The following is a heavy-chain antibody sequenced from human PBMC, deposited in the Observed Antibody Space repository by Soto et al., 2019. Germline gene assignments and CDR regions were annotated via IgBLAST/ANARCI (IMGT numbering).Heavy chain of an antibody. CDR3: ARESDTMIVVVTGMDV. Sequence: GWSLRLACASSGFTFISYWMHWVRQAPGKGLVWVSRINSDGSSTSYADSVKGRFTISRDNAKNTLYLQMNSLRAEDTAVYYCARESDTMIVVVTGMDVWGQGTTVTVSS. V-gene: IGHV3-74*01. J-gene: IGHJ6*02. D-gene: IGHD3-22*01. CDR1: GFTFISYW. CDR2: INSDGSST.